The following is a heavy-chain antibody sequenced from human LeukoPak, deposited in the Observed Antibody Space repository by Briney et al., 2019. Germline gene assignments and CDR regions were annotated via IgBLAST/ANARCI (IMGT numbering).Heavy chain of an antibody. Sequence: SETLSLTCAVYGGTFSGYYWSWLRQPPGKGLEWIGELNHSGSNNYNTSLQSRVTISVDTSKNQFSLKLSSVTAAATAVDDCARGIVSFGEGNYYMDVWGKGTTVTVS. CDR3: ARGIVSFGEGNYYMDV. V-gene: IGHV4-34*01. D-gene: IGHD3-10*01. CDR1: GGTFSGYY. J-gene: IGHJ6*03. CDR2: LNHSGSN.